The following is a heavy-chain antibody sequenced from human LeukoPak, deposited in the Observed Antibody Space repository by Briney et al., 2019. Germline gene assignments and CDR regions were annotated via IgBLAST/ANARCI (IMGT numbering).Heavy chain of an antibody. CDR1: GGSFSGYY. CDR2: INHSGST. D-gene: IGHD3-3*01. CDR3: ARGRFGVTFYYYYYYMDV. V-gene: IGHV4-34*01. J-gene: IGHJ6*03. Sequence: SETLSLTCAVYGGSFSGYYWSWIRQPPGKGLECIGEINHSGSTNYNPSLKSRVTISVDTSKNQFSLKLSSVTAADTAVYYCARGRFGVTFYYYYYYMDVWGKGNTVTVSS.